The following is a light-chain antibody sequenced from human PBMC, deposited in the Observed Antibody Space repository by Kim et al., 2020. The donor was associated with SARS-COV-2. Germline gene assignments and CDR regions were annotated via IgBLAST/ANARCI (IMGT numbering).Light chain of an antibody. CDR1: QSLSSHS. CDR2: GAS. V-gene: IGKV3-20*01. CDR3: QHYGASRT. J-gene: IGKJ1*01. Sequence: LSPGERATLSCRASQSLSSHSLAWYQQKPGQAPSLLIYGASSRATDIPDRFSGSGSGTDFTLTISRLEPEDFAVYYCQHYGASRTFGQGTKVEI.